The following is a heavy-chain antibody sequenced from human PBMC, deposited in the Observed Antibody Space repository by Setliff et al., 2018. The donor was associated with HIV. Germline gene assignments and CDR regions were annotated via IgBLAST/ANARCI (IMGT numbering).Heavy chain of an antibody. J-gene: IGHJ6*03. CDR1: GGSISTGGYY. Sequence: SETLSLTCSVSGGSISTGGYYWSWIRQPPGKGLEWIGYIYTTGSTNYNPSLKSRVTISVDTSKNQFSLKLSSVTAADTAVYYCARGSSWQYYYYYYMDVWGKGTTVTVSS. CDR3: ARGSSWQYYYYYYMDV. V-gene: IGHV4-61*08. CDR2: IYTTGST. D-gene: IGHD6-13*01.